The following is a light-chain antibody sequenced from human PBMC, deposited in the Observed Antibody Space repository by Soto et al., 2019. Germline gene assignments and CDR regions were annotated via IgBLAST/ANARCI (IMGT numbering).Light chain of an antibody. CDR1: QSVSSNY. CDR3: QQYGSSPR. CDR2: GAS. J-gene: IGKJ1*01. V-gene: IGKV3-20*01. Sequence: EIVLTQSPGTLSLSPGERATLSCRASQSVSSNYLAWYQQKPGQAPRLLIYGASSRATGIPDRFGGSGSGTDFTLTISRLEPEDFAVYYCQQYGSSPRFGQGTKVEIK.